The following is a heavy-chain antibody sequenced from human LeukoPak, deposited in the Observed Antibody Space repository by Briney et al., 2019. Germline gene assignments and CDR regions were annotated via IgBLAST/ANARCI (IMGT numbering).Heavy chain of an antibody. CDR1: GFTFSSYG. D-gene: IGHD3-10*01. J-gene: IGHJ5*02. CDR3: ARDVPYGSGRDNWFDP. CDR2: IWYDGSNK. Sequence: GGSLRLPCAASGFTFSSYGMLWVPQAPGKGLEGVAVIWYDGSNKYYAGSVKGRFTISRDNSKNTLYLQMNSLRAEDTAVYYCARDVPYGSGRDNWFDPWGQGTLVTVSS. V-gene: IGHV3-33*01.